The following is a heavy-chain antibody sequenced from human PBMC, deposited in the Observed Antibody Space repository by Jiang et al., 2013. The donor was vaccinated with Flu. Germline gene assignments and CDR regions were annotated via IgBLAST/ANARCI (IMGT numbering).Heavy chain of an antibody. Sequence: VQLLESGGGLVQPGGSLRLSCAASGFTFSSYSMNWVRQAPGKGLEWVSYISSSSSTIYYADSVKGRFTISRDNAKNSLYLQMNSLRAEDTAVYYCARVGWQGAFDIWGQGTMVTVSS. D-gene: IGHD2-15*01. CDR1: GFTFSSYS. J-gene: IGHJ3*02. V-gene: IGHV3-48*01. CDR2: ISSSSSTI. CDR3: ARVGWQGAFDI.